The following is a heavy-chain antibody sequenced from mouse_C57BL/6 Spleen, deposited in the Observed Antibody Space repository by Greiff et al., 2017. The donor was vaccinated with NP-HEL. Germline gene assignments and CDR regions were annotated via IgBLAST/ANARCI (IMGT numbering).Heavy chain of an antibody. CDR3: ARDGGTGDFDY. CDR1: GFTFSSYA. J-gene: IGHJ2*01. CDR2: ISDGGSYT. Sequence: EVQVVESGGGLVKPGGSLKLSCAASGFTFSSYAMSWVRQTPEKRLEWVATISDGGSYTYYPDNVKGRFTISRDNAKNNLYLQMSHLKSEDTAMYYCARDGGTGDFDYWGQGTTLTVSS. V-gene: IGHV5-4*01. D-gene: IGHD4-1*01.